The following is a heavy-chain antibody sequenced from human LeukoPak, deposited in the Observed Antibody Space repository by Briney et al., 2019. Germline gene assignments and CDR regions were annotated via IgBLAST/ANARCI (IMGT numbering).Heavy chain of an antibody. CDR3: ARRLQSASQNMDV. Sequence: SETLSRTCAVYAASFSDYYWSWIRQPPGKGLEWIGEINHSGLTNYNPSLKSRVSISVDTSKNQFSLKLSSVTAADTAVYYCARRLQSASQNMDVWGKGTTVTVS. V-gene: IGHV4-34*01. CDR1: AASFSDYY. D-gene: IGHD5-24*01. CDR2: INHSGLT. J-gene: IGHJ6*03.